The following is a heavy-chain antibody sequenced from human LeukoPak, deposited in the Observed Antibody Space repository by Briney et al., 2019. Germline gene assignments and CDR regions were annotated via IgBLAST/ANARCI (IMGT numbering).Heavy chain of an antibody. CDR2: ISGSGGST. J-gene: IGHJ4*02. D-gene: IGHD6-13*01. CDR3: AKVFYPAAGTGRVDFPFDY. CDR1: GFTFSSYA. Sequence: GGSLRLSCAASGFTFSSYAMSWVRQAPGKGLEWVSSISGSGGSTYYADSVKGRFTISRDNSKTTLYLRMNSLRAEDTAVYYCAKVFYPAAGTGRVDFPFDYWGQGTLVTVSS. V-gene: IGHV3-23*01.